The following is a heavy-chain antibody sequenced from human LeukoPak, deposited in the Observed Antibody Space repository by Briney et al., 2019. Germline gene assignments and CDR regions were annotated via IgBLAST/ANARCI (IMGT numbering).Heavy chain of an antibody. D-gene: IGHD5-18*01. V-gene: IGHV3-30*04. CDR3: ARDVGRDTITTEIEY. CDR1: GFTFSRYS. J-gene: IGHJ4*02. Sequence: GGSLRLSCATSGFTFSRYSMQWVRQAPGKGLEWVAVISYDGGNQNCGDSVKGRFTISRDNSKNTLHLQMNSLRVEDTAVYYCARDVGRDTITTEIEYWGQGTLVTVSS. CDR2: ISYDGGNQ.